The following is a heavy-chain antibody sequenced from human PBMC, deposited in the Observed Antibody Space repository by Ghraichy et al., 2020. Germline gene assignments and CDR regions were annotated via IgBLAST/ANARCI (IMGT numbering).Heavy chain of an antibody. V-gene: IGHV3-7*01. CDR2: IKGDGSEK. Sequence: GGSLRLSCAASEFTFSGYGMSWVRQAPEKGLEWVANIKGDGSEKSYVDSVKGRFTISRDNAENSLYLQINSLRAEDTAVYYCAREDINTFDLWGRGTMVTVSS. J-gene: IGHJ3*01. CDR1: EFTFSGYG. CDR3: AREDINTFDL.